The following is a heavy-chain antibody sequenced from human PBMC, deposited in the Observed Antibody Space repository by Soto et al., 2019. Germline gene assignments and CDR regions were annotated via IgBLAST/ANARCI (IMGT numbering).Heavy chain of an antibody. CDR2: INHSGST. J-gene: IGHJ4*02. V-gene: IGHV4-34*01. CDR3: ARGLNYDILTGYYSLDY. Sequence: SETLSLTCAVYGGSFSGYYWSWIRQPPGKGLEWIGEINHSGSTNYNPSLKSRVTISVDTSKNQFSLKLSSVTAADTAVYYCARGLNYDILTGYYSLDYWGQGTLVTVSS. CDR1: GGSFSGYY. D-gene: IGHD3-9*01.